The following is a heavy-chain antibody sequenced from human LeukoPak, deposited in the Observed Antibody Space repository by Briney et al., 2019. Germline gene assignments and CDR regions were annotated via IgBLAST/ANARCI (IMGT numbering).Heavy chain of an antibody. J-gene: IGHJ4*02. CDR1: GFTFSSYG. D-gene: IGHD6-19*01. Sequence: GGSLRLSCAASGFTFSSYGMHWVRQAPGKGLEWVAVIWYDGSNKDYADSVKGRFTISRDNSKNTLYLQMNSLRAEDTAIYYCAKASYSQQWPYYFDYWGQGTLVTVSS. V-gene: IGHV3-33*06. CDR2: IWYDGSNK. CDR3: AKASYSQQWPYYFDY.